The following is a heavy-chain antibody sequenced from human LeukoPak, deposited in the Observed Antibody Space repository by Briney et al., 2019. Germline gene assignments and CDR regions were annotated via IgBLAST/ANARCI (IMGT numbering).Heavy chain of an antibody. D-gene: IGHD3-22*01. V-gene: IGHV1-3*01. CDR3: ARALGIVYSRPFDY. Sequence: ASVKVSFTASGYTFASYAMHWVRQAPGQRLEWMGWILAGNGNTKYSQRFQGRVTITRDTSARTAYMELSSLKSEDTAVYYCARALGIVYSRPFDYWGQGTLVTVSS. J-gene: IGHJ4*02. CDR2: ILAGNGNT. CDR1: GYTFASYA.